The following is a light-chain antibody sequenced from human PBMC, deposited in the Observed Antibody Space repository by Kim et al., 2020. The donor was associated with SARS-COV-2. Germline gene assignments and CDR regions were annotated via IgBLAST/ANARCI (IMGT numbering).Light chain of an antibody. V-gene: IGLV6-57*03. Sequence: NFMLTQPHSVSESPGNTVTISCSRSGGSIANNFVQWYQQRPGSAPTAVIYEDSQRPSGVPDRFSGSIDSSSNSVSLTISGLKTEDEADYYCQSYDTNSVIFGGGTQLTVL. CDR3: QSYDTNSVI. CDR1: GGSIANNF. J-gene: IGLJ2*01. CDR2: EDS.